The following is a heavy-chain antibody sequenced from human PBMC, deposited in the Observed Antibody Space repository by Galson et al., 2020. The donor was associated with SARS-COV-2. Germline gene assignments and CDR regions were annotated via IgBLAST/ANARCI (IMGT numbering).Heavy chain of an antibody. CDR1: GFTLSSYG. D-gene: IGHD6-19*01. V-gene: IGHV3-33*01. Sequence: TGGSLRLSCAASGFTLSSYGMHWVRQAPGKGLEWVAVIWYDGSNNNYADSATGRFTISRDNSKNTLYLQMNSLRAEDTALYDCARDRVGSSGLDYYFDYWGQGTLVTVSS. CDR2: IWYDGSNN. CDR3: ARDRVGSSGLDYYFDY. J-gene: IGHJ4*02.